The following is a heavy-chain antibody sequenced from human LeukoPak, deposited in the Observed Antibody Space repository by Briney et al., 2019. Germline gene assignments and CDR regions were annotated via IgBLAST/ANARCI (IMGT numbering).Heavy chain of an antibody. CDR1: GFTFSDYY. CDR2: ISTSCTYT. D-gene: IGHD2-2*01. V-gene: IGHV3-11*06. J-gene: IGHJ6*04. Sequence: PGGSLRLSCAASGFTFSDYYMNWIRLAPGKGLEWVSSISTSCTYTNYADSVRGRFTISRDNANNSLYLQMNSLRAEDTAVYYCARAQVVPAATYYYYYGMDVWGKGTTVTVSS. CDR3: ARAQVVPAATYYYYYGMDV.